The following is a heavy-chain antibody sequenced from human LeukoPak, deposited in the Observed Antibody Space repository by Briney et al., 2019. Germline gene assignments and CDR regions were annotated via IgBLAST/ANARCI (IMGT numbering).Heavy chain of an antibody. CDR3: AMWPYGSGSYWEGIDY. CDR1: GFTVSSNY. V-gene: IGHV3-53*01. Sequence: GGSLRLSCAASGFTVSSNYMSWVRQAPGKGLEWVSVIYSGGSTYYADSVKGRFTISRDNSKNTLFLQMNSLSAEDTAIYYCAMWPYGSGSYWEGIDYWGQGNLVTVSS. CDR2: IYSGGST. J-gene: IGHJ4*02. D-gene: IGHD3-10*01.